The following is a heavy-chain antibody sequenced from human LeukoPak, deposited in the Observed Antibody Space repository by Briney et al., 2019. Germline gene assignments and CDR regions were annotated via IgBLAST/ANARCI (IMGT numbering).Heavy chain of an antibody. Sequence: GASVKVSCKASGYTFTNYNIHWVRQAPGQGLQWMGIINPSDGSTINAQGFQGRVTMTRDSSTSTVYMEVNSLRSEDTAVYYCATGASEMATTQYYFDYWGQGTLVTVSS. J-gene: IGHJ4*02. CDR3: ATGASEMATTQYYFDY. D-gene: IGHD5-24*01. V-gene: IGHV1-46*01. CDR1: GYTFTNYN. CDR2: INPSDGST.